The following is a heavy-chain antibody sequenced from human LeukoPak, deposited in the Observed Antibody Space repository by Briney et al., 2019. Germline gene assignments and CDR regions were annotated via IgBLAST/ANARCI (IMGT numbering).Heavy chain of an antibody. CDR2: IKSDVINT. Sequence: SVGALRLSCAASVFTFSGYWMHWVRQAPGKGLLWVSRIKSDVINTTYADSVKGGFTISSDNAKNTPYMQMNSLRAEDTAVYYCARALGVSGWPPIDYWGQGVLVTVSS. CDR1: VFTFSGYW. D-gene: IGHD6-19*01. J-gene: IGHJ4*02. CDR3: ARALGVSGWPPIDY. V-gene: IGHV3-74*01.